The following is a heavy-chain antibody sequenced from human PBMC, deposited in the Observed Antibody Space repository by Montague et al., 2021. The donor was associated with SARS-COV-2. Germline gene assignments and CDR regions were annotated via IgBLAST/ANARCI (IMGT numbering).Heavy chain of an antibody. CDR2: IYDSGST. V-gene: IGHV4-39*02. Sequence: SETLSLTCTVSGGSISSSNYYWDWIRQPPGKGLEWIGSIYDSGSTYYNPSLKSRVTISVDTSKNHFSLKLSSVTAADTAVYYCARRGRKLLPVATTIGGFDIWGQRTMVTVSS. D-gene: IGHD5-12*01. CDR1: GGSISSSNYY. J-gene: IGHJ3*02. CDR3: ARRGRKLLPVATTIGGFDI.